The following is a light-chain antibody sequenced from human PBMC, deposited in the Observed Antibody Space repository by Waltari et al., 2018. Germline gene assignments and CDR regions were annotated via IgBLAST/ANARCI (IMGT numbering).Light chain of an antibody. Sequence: DIQMTQSPSSVSASVGDRVTITCRASQAIATWLVWYQRKPGKAPNLLIYTASSLQTGVPSRFSGSGSGTDFTLTISSLQPEDFATYYCQQTNSFPLTFGGGTKVEIK. CDR1: QAIATW. CDR2: TAS. J-gene: IGKJ4*01. CDR3: QQTNSFPLT. V-gene: IGKV1-12*01.